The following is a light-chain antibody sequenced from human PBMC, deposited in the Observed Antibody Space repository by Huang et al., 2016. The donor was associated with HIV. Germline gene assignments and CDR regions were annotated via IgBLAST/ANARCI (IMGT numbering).Light chain of an antibody. Sequence: DIVLTQSPLSLPVTPGEPASISCMSSQSLLHSDGYNCLDWYLQKPGQSPQLLIYLGSNRAPGVPDRFSGSGSGTLFTLKISRVESEDVGVYYCMQALQTPRTFGQGTKVEIK. CDR2: LGS. V-gene: IGKV2-28*01. J-gene: IGKJ1*01. CDR1: QSLLHSDGYNC. CDR3: MQALQTPRT.